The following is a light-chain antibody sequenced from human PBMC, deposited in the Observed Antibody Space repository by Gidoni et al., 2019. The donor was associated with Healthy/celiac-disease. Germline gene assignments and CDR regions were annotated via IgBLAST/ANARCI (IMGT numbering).Light chain of an antibody. CDR3: QQRSNWPQLT. Sequence: VLTQSPATLSLSRGERATLSCRASQSVSSYLAWYHQKPGQAPRLLIYDASNRAPGIPARFSGSGSGTDFTLTISSLEPEDFAVYYCQQRSNWPQLTFGGXTKVEIK. V-gene: IGKV3-11*01. CDR2: DAS. CDR1: QSVSSY. J-gene: IGKJ4*01.